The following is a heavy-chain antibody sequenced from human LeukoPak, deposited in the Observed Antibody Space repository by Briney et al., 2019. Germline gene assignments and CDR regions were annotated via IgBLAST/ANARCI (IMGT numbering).Heavy chain of an antibody. CDR2: MNPNSGNT. J-gene: IGHJ4*02. V-gene: IGHV1-8*02. Sequence: ASVKVSCKASGYTFTGYYMHWVRPAPGQGLEWTGWMNPNSGNTGYAQKFQGRVTMTGNTSISTAYMELSSLRSEDTAVYYCARGTGYGDYATPFDYWGQGTLVTVSS. D-gene: IGHD4-17*01. CDR3: ARGTGYGDYATPFDY. CDR1: GYTFTGYY.